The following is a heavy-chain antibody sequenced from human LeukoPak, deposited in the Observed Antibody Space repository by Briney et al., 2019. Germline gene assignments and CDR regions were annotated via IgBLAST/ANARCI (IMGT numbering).Heavy chain of an antibody. V-gene: IGHV3-23*01. CDR3: AKGEYYYGSGSYYNIH. CDR1: EFTFSTYV. D-gene: IGHD3-10*01. Sequence: GGSLRLSCAASEFTFSTYVMSWVRQAPGRGLEWVSAIAGDSGSTYYADSVKGRFTISRDNSKNTLYLQMNSLRAEDTAVYYCAKGEYYYGSGSYYNIHWGQGTLVTVSS. CDR2: IAGDSGST. J-gene: IGHJ4*02.